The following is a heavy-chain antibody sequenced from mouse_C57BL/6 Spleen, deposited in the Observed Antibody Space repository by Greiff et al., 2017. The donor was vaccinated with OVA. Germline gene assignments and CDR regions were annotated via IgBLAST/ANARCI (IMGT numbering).Heavy chain of an antibody. CDR2: IHPNSGST. Sequence: QVQLQQPGAELVKPGASVKLSCKASGYTFTSYWMHWVKQRPGQGLEWIGMIHPNSGSTNYNEKFKSKATQTVDKSSCTAYMQLSSLTSEDSAGYYNARVGGNYIDYWGQGTTLTVSS. CDR3: ARVGGNYIDY. D-gene: IGHD1-1*02. CDR1: GYTFTSYW. V-gene: IGHV1-64*01. J-gene: IGHJ2*01.